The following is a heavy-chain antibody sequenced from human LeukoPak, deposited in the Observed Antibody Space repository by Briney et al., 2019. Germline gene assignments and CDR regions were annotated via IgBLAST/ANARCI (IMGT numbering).Heavy chain of an antibody. Sequence: PSETLSLTCAVYGGSFSGYYWSWIRQPPGKGLEWIGEINHSGSTNYNPSLKSRVTISVDTSKNQFSLKLSSVTAADTAVYYCARGLKSRYYGSGSPYGMDVWGQGTTVTVSS. CDR3: ARGLKSRYYGSGSPYGMDV. D-gene: IGHD3-10*01. CDR2: INHSGST. V-gene: IGHV4-34*01. CDR1: GGSFSGYY. J-gene: IGHJ6*02.